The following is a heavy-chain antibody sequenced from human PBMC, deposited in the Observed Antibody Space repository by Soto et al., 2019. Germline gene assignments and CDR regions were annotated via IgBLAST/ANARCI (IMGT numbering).Heavy chain of an antibody. V-gene: IGHV1-2*02. D-gene: IGHD1-1*01. J-gene: IGHJ5*02. CDR3: ESHDPGARFDP. CDR1: RYIFTAYF. Sequence: QVQLVQSGAEVKKPGASVKVSCKAPRYIFTAYFMHWVRQAPGQGLEWMGWINPNNGATHYGLSFQGRVTMTRDTAIRQAYMELSSLRSDDTAVYYCESHDPGARFDPWGQGTLVIVSS. CDR2: INPNNGAT.